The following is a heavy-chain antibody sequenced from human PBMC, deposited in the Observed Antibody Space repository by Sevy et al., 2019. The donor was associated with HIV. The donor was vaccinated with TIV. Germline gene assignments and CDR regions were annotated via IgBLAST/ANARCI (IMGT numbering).Heavy chain of an antibody. CDR1: GDSDSSNNAA. CDR3: ARDGLTYGGMDV. D-gene: IGHD1-20*01. Sequence: SQTLSLTCAISGDSDSSNNAAWNWIGQSASRGLEWLRWTFYRSNWYNDYAVSVKGRITINPDTSKNQLSLQLTSVTPEDTAVYYCARDGLTYGGMDVWGQGTTVTVSS. CDR2: TFYRSNWYN. J-gene: IGHJ6*02. V-gene: IGHV6-1*01.